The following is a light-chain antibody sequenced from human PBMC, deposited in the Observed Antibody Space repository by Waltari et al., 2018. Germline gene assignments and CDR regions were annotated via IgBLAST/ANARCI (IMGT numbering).Light chain of an antibody. CDR1: KRVSSY. V-gene: IGKV3-11*01. CDR2: DAS. Sequence: EIVLTQSPATLSLSPGERATPSCRASKRVSSYLAWYQQKPGQAPRLLIYDASNRATGIPARFSGSGSGTDFTLTISSLEPEDFAVYYCQQRSNWPLTFGGGTKVEIK. CDR3: QQRSNWPLT. J-gene: IGKJ4*01.